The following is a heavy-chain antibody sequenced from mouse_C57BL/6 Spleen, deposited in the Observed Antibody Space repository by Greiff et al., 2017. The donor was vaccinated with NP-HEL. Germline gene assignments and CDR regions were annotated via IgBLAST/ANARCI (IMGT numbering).Heavy chain of an antibody. CDR3: ARDSLTGVFDY. CDR2: INYDGSST. Sequence: EVKLMESEGGLVQPGSSMKLSCTASGFTFSDYYMAWVRQVPEKGLEWVANINYDGSSTYYLDSLKSRFIISRDNAKNILYLQMSSLKSEDTATYYCARDSLTGVFDYWGQGTTLTVSS. CDR1: GFTFSDYY. V-gene: IGHV5-16*01. J-gene: IGHJ2*01. D-gene: IGHD4-1*01.